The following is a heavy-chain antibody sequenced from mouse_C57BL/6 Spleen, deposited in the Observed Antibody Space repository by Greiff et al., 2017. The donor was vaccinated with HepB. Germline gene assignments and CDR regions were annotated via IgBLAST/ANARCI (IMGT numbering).Heavy chain of an antibody. J-gene: IGHJ2*01. CDR1: GYTFTSYG. CDR3: ARTDGYYDNFDY. D-gene: IGHD2-3*01. CDR2: IYPRSGNT. V-gene: IGHV1-81*01. Sequence: QVQLQQSGAELARPGASVKLSCKASGYTFTSYGISWVKQRTGQGLEWIGEIYPRSGNTYYNEKFKGKATLTADKSSSTADMELRSLTSEDSAVYFCARTDGYYDNFDYWGQGTTLTVSS.